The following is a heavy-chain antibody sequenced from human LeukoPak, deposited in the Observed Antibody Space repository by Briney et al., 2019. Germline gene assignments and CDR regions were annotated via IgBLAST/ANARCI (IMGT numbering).Heavy chain of an antibody. CDR1: GGSFSPYY. CDR2: ILYSGTT. CDR3: ARVGDWNDLVY. Sequence: SETLSLTCTVSGGSFSPYYWSWIRQTPGKGLEWIGYILYSGTTTNYNPSLKSRVTISVDTSKNQFSLKLSSVTAADTAVYYCARVGDWNDLVYWGQGTLVTVSS. V-gene: IGHV4-59*01. D-gene: IGHD1-1*01. J-gene: IGHJ4*02.